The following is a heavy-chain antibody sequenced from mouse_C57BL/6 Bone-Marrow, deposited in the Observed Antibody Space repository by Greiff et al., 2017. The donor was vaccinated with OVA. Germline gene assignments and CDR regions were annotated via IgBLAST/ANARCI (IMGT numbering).Heavy chain of an antibody. J-gene: IGHJ3*01. Sequence: EVQVVESGGDLVKPGGSLKLSCAASGFTFSSYGMSWVRQTPDKRLEWVATISSGGSYTYYPDSVKGRFTISRDNAKNTLYLQMSSLKSEDTAMYYCARRGWDGAWFAYWGQGTLVTVSA. D-gene: IGHD4-1*01. CDR1: GFTFSSYG. CDR2: ISSGGSYT. CDR3: ARRGWDGAWFAY. V-gene: IGHV5-6*01.